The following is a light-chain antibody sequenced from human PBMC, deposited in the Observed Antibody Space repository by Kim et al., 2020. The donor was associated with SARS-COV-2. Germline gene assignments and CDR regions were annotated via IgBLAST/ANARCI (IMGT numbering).Light chain of an antibody. J-gene: IGKJ4*01. CDR1: QGIGND. Sequence: DIQMTQSPSSLSASVGDRVTITCRASQGIGNDLGWYQQKPGKAPRRLTYAATTLQSGVPSRFSGSGSGTEFTLTISSLQPDDFATYYCLQHNTYPLTFGGGTKVDIK. V-gene: IGKV1-17*01. CDR3: LQHNTYPLT. CDR2: AAT.